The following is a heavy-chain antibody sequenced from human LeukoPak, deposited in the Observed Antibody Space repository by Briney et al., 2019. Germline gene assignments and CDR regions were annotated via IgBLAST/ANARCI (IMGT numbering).Heavy chain of an antibody. CDR1: GFSFSTYA. CDR2: VNGNGGST. Sequence: GGSLRLSCAASGFSFSTYAMSWVRQAPGKGLEWVSGVNGNGGSTSYADSVKGRFTIFRDNSKNTVYLQMNCLRVEDTAVYYCAKSLYGGCDYWGQGTVVTVSS. J-gene: IGHJ4*02. D-gene: IGHD3-16*02. CDR3: AKSLYGGCDY. V-gene: IGHV3-23*01.